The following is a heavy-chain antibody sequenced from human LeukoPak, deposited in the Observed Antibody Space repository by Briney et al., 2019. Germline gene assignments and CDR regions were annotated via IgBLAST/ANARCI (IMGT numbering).Heavy chain of an antibody. CDR1: GFTFSSYA. CDR2: ISGSGGST. Sequence: GGSLRLSCAASGFTFSSYAMSWVRQAPGKGLEWVSAISGSGGSTYYADSVKGRFTISRDNSKDTLYLQMNSLRAEDTAVYYCAKYTYYYDSSGYRYYFDYWGQGTLVTVSS. D-gene: IGHD3-22*01. V-gene: IGHV3-23*01. J-gene: IGHJ4*02. CDR3: AKYTYYYDSSGYRYYFDY.